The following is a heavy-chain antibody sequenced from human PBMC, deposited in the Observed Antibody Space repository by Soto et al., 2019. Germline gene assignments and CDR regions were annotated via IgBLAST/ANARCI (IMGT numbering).Heavy chain of an antibody. J-gene: IGHJ4*02. CDR2: IYWDDDK. V-gene: IGHV2-5*02. CDR1: GFSLNTGGVG. CDR3: ARRRGGFGGGWTTPYFDY. D-gene: IGHD6-19*01. Sequence: QITLKESGPTVVKPTQTLTLTCSLSGFSLNTGGVGVGWIRQPPGKALEWLAFIYWDDDKSWNPSLRDRFTINRDASDDQVVLTVTNMDPVDTGTYYCARRRGGFGGGWTTPYFDYWGQGNLVTVSS.